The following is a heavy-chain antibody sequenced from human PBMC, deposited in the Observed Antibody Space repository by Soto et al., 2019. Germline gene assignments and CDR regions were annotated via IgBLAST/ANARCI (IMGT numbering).Heavy chain of an antibody. V-gene: IGHV4-59*01. J-gene: IGHJ6*02. CDR3: AREYTAWPLAYGLDV. CDR1: GGSITSSY. D-gene: IGHD2-2*02. CDR2: TYDTGISGYTPST. Sequence: SETLSLTYTVSGGSITSSYWSWIRRPPGKGLEWIAYTYDTGISGYTPSTSYNPSLKSRVTMSVDTSKSQFSLKLTSVTAADTAVYYCAREYTAWPLAYGLDVWGQGTTVTVSS.